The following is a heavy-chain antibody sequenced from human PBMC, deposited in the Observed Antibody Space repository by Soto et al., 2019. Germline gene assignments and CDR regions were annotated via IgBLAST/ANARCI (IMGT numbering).Heavy chain of an antibody. Sequence: GGSLRLSCAASGFTFSSYWMHWVRQAPGKGLEWVAFISYAGGNKYYADSVKGRFTISRDNSKTLYLQMNSLRREDTAVYYCAKDGGAGNFYYYGADVWGQGTTVTVSS. J-gene: IGHJ6*02. CDR1: GFTFSSYW. CDR3: AKDGGAGNFYYYGADV. D-gene: IGHD3-16*01. V-gene: IGHV3-30*18. CDR2: ISYAGGNK.